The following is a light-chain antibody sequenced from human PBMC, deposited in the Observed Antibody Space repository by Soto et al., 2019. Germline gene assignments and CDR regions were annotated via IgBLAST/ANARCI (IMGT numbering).Light chain of an antibody. Sequence: QSLLTQQPSASGTPGQRVTISCFGSSSNIGSYYVYWYQQLPGTAPKLLIYRNSQRPSGVPDRFSGSKSGTSASLAISGLRSEDEADYYCAAWDDSLSVLFGGGTKLTVL. J-gene: IGLJ2*01. CDR1: SSNIGSYY. CDR3: AAWDDSLSVL. CDR2: RNS. V-gene: IGLV1-47*01.